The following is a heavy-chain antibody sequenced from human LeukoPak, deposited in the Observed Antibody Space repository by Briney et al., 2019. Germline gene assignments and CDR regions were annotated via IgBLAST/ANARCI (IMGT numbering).Heavy chain of an antibody. CDR1: GFTFSNAW. CDR3: ATDFYDST. Sequence: GGSLRLSCATSGFTFSNAWMNWVRQAPGKGLEWVGRIRSNSDDGTIDYAAPVKGRFTLSRDDSKTTLYLQMNSLQTEDTAVYYCATDFYDSTWGQGTLVTVSS. CDR2: IRSNSDDGTI. D-gene: IGHD3-22*01. J-gene: IGHJ5*02. V-gene: IGHV3-15*07.